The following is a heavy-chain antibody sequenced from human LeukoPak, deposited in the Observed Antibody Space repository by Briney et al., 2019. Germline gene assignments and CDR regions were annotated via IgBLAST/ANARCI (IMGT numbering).Heavy chain of an antibody. Sequence: GASVKVSCKASGYTFTSYFISWVRQAPGQGLEWMGWINAYNGNTNYAQKLQGRVTITIDTSTSTAYMELRSLTYDETAVYYCAREWAGAFDIWGQGTMVTVSS. CDR1: GYTFTSYF. J-gene: IGHJ3*02. CDR2: INAYNGNT. CDR3: AREWAGAFDI. V-gene: IGHV1-18*01.